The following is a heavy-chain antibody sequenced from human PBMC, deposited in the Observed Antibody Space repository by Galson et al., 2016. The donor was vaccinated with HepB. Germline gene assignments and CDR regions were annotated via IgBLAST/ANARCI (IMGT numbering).Heavy chain of an antibody. J-gene: IGHJ4*02. V-gene: IGHV3-15*01. D-gene: IGHD5-12*01. CDR2: TKSKRDGGAV. CDR3: GLGIVLAK. Sequence: SLRLSCAASGFSFRDSLMTWVRQTPGKGLEWVALTKSKRDGGAVEYAAPVKDRFIISRHDSDNILYLQMNSLTTDDTAVYYCGLGIVLAKWGQGTLVTVSS. CDR1: GFSFRDSL.